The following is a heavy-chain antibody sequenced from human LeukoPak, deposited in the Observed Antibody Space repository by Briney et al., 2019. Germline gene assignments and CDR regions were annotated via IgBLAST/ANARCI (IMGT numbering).Heavy chain of an antibody. Sequence: GRSLRLSCAASGFTFSSYAMHWVRQAPGKGLEWVAVISYDGSNKYYADSVKGRFTISRDNSKNTLYLQMNSLRAEDTAVYYCAREWSPDYGDYYFDYWGQGTLVTVSS. CDR1: GFTFSSYA. D-gene: IGHD4-17*01. V-gene: IGHV3-30-3*01. CDR2: ISYDGSNK. CDR3: AREWSPDYGDYYFDY. J-gene: IGHJ4*02.